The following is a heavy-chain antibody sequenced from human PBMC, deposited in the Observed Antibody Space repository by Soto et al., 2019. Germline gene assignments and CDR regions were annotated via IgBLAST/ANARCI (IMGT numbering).Heavy chain of an antibody. CDR3: ARSNWYSEY. CDR2: IYYTGST. Sequence: QVQLQESGPGLVKPSETLSLTCTVSGGSINNHYWSWIRQPPGKGLEWIGYIYYTGSTNYNPSLKSRVTISVDTSKNQFSLNLTFLTAADTAIYYCARSNWYSEYWGQGTLVTVSS. V-gene: IGHV4-59*11. CDR1: GGSINNHY. J-gene: IGHJ4*02. D-gene: IGHD7-27*01.